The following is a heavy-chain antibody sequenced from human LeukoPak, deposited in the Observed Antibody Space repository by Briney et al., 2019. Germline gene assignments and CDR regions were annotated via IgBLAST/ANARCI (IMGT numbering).Heavy chain of an antibody. D-gene: IGHD6-13*01. CDR3: ATGYSSSWYY. V-gene: IGHV3-53*01. CDR1: GFSVSSNY. Sequence: GGSLRLSCAASGFSVSSNYMSWVRQAPGKGLEWVSVIYSGGSTYYADSAKGRFTISRDNSKNTLYPQMNSLRAEDTAVYYCATGYSSSWYYWGQGTLVTVSS. CDR2: IYSGGST. J-gene: IGHJ4*02.